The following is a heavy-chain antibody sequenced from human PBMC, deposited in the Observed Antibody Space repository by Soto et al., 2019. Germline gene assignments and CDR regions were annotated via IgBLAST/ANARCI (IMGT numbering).Heavy chain of an antibody. CDR1: GFTSSSYW. J-gene: IGHJ3*02. Sequence: EVQLVESGGGLVQPGGSLRLSCAASGFTSSSYWIHWVRQAPGKGLVWVSRISNDGSSTNYADSVKGRFPISRDNAKNTVYLQMNSRRAADTAVYYCARDTYYYDSSDHFSADAFDIWGQGTMVTVSS. CDR2: ISNDGSST. V-gene: IGHV3-74*01. D-gene: IGHD3-22*01. CDR3: ARDTYYYDSSDHFSADAFDI.